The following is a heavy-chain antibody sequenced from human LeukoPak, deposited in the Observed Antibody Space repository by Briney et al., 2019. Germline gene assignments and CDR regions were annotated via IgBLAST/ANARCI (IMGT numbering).Heavy chain of an antibody. Sequence: SETLSLTCTVSGGSISSSSYYWGWIRQPPGKGLEWIGSIYYSGSTYYNPSLKSRVTISVDTSKNQFSLKLSSVTAADTAVYFCVRTRFSDHIVPAAERADDACDMWGQGTMVTVSS. CDR1: GGSISSSSYY. J-gene: IGHJ3*02. D-gene: IGHD2-2*01. V-gene: IGHV4-39*01. CDR3: VRTRFSDHIVPAAERADDACDM. CDR2: IYYSGST.